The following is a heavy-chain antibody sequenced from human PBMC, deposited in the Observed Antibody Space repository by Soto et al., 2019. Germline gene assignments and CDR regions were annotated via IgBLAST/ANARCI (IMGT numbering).Heavy chain of an antibody. J-gene: IGHJ4*02. CDR2: FNPSAGTT. CDR3: ARAIDYFDY. CDR1: GYTFTNYY. Sequence: QVQLVQSGAEVKKPGASVKVSCKTSGYTFTNYYMHWVRQAPGQGLEWMGIFNPSAGTTSYAQNCQCRVTMTRDTSTSTVYMEMSSLTSDDTAVYYCARAIDYFDYWGQGTLVTVSS. V-gene: IGHV1-46*01.